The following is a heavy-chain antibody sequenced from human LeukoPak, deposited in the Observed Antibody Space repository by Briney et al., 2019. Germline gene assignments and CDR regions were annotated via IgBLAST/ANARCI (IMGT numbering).Heavy chain of an antibody. D-gene: IGHD3-22*01. J-gene: IGHJ4*02. CDR1: GFTISDHW. Sequence: GVLRLSCAASGFTISDHWMSWVRQAPEKGLEWVANIKQDGSEKYYVDSVKGRFTISRDNAKNSLYLQMNTLRAEDTAVYYCASHSAGYFGWGQGTLVTVSS. CDR2: IKQDGSEK. CDR3: ASHSAGYFG. V-gene: IGHV3-7*01.